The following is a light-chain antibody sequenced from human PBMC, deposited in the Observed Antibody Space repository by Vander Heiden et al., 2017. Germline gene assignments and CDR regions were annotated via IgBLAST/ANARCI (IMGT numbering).Light chain of an antibody. CDR1: SSDVGGYNY. Sequence: QSALTQPASVSGSPGQSITLPCTGTSSDVGGYNYVSWYQQHPGKAPKLMIYDVSNRPSGVSNRFSGSKSGNTASLTISGLQAEDEADDYCSSYTSSSIYVVFGGGTKLTVL. V-gene: IGLV2-14*03. CDR2: DVS. CDR3: SSYTSSSIYVV. J-gene: IGLJ2*01.